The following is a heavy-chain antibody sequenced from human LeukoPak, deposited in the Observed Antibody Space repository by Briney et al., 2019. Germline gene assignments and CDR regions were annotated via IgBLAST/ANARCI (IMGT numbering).Heavy chain of an antibody. CDR2: ISAGGDTT. J-gene: IGHJ4*02. D-gene: IGHD6-25*01. CDR3: AGISYSGTWPVGY. CDR1: GFTFSSYA. V-gene: IGHV3-23*01. Sequence: GGSLRLSCAASGFTFSSYAMSWVRQAPGKGLEWVSAISAGGDTTYTADSVRGRFTLSRDNSKNTLYLQMNTLTAEDTALYYCAGISYSGTWPVGYWGRGTLVTVSS.